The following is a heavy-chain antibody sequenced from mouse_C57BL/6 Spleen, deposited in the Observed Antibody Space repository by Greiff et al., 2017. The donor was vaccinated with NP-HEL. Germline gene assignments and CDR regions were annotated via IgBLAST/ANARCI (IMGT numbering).Heavy chain of an antibody. CDR1: GSSITICYY. J-gene: IGHJ4*01. CDR3: ARERWEGAMDY. CDR2: ISYDGSN. D-gene: IGHD2-3*01. V-gene: IGHV3-6*01. Sequence: DVQLQESGPGLVQPSPSLSLSCSVPGSSITICYYCYFILPFPGNQLEWRGYISYDGSNNYNPSLKNRISITRDTSKNQFFLKLNSVTTEDTATYYCARERWEGAMDYWGQGTSVTVSS.